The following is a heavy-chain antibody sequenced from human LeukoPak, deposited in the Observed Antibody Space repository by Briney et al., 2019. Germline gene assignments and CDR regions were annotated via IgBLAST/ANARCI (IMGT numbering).Heavy chain of an antibody. Sequence: GRSLRLSCAASGFTFEDYAMHWVRQAPGKGLEWVSGISWNSGSIGYADSVKGRFTISRDNAKNSLYLQMNSLRAEDTALYYCAKEDWFDPWGQGTLVTVSS. V-gene: IGHV3-9*01. CDR1: GFTFEDYA. CDR2: ISWNSGSI. CDR3: AKEDWFDP. J-gene: IGHJ5*02.